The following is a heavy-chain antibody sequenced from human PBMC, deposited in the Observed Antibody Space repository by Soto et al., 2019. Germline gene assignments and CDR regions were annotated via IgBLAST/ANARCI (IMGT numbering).Heavy chain of an antibody. J-gene: IGHJ4*02. CDR1: GGSISSYY. V-gene: IGHV4-59*12. CDR3: ARDKITGLFDY. CDR2: SYYSGST. Sequence: SETLSLTCTVSGGSISSYYWSWIRQPPGKGLEWIGYSYYSGSTNYNPSLKSRVTISVDTSKNQFSLKLTSVTAADTAVYYCARDKITGLFDYWGQGTLVTVSS. D-gene: IGHD2-8*02.